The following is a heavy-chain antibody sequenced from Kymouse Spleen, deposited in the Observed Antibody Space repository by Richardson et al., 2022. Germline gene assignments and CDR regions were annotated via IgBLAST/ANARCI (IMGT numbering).Heavy chain of an antibody. Sequence: EVQLVESGGGLVQPGGSLRLSCAASGFTFSSYWMHWVRQAPGKGLVWVSRINSDGSSTSYADSVKGRFTISRDNAKNTLYLQMNSLRAEDTAVYYCARDGIAVAGYYYYYGMDVWGQGTTVTVSS. J-gene: IGHJ6*02. V-gene: IGHV3-74*01. CDR3: ARDGIAVAGYYYYYGMDV. CDR1: GFTFSSYW. CDR2: INSDGSST. D-gene: IGHD6-19*01.